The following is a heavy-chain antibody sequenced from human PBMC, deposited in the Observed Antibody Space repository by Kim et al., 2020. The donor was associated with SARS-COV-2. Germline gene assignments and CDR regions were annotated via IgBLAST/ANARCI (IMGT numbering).Heavy chain of an antibody. Sequence: SGPTLVNPTQTLTLTCTFSGFSLSTSGVSVGWIRQPPGKALEWLALIYWDDDKRYSPSLKSRLTISKDTSKNQVVLTMTNMDPVDTATYYCAHSLGSVVMVNNWFDPWGQGALVTVSS. V-gene: IGHV2-5*02. D-gene: IGHD3-22*01. CDR3: AHSLGSVVMVNNWFDP. J-gene: IGHJ5*02. CDR1: GFSLSTSGVS. CDR2: IYWDDDK.